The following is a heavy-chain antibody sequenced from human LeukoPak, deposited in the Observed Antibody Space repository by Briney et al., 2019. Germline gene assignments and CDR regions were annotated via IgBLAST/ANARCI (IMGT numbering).Heavy chain of an antibody. Sequence: SVKVSCKASGGTFSSYAISWVRQAPGQGLEWMGGIIPIFGTANYAQKLQGRVTITTDESTSTAYMELGSLRSEDTAVYYCARPHRTYYYDSSGYYFPLDYWGQGTLVTVSS. CDR1: GGTFSSYA. CDR3: ARPHRTYYYDSSGYYFPLDY. CDR2: IIPIFGTA. J-gene: IGHJ4*02. V-gene: IGHV1-69*05. D-gene: IGHD3-22*01.